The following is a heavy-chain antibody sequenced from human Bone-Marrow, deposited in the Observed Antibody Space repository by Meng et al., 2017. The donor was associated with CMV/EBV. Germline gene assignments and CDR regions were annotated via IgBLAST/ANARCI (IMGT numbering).Heavy chain of an antibody. V-gene: IGHV3-23*01. CDR1: GFTFSSYA. J-gene: IGHJ4*02. CDR2: ISGSGGST. D-gene: IGHD6-19*01. Sequence: GESLKISCAASGFTFSSYAMSWVRQAPGKGLEWVSAISGSGGSTYYADSVKGRFTISRDNSKNTLYLQMNSLRAEDTAVYYCAKAGGRQWLITFAYWGQGTRVTGSS. CDR3: AKAGGRQWLITFAY.